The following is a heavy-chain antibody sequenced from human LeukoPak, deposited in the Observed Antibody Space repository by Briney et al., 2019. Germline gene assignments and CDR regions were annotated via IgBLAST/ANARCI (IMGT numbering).Heavy chain of an antibody. Sequence: PGGSLRLSCAASGCTFSSYWMSWVRQAPGKGLEWVANIKQDGSEKYYVDSVKGRFTISRANPKNSLYLQMNSLRAEDTAVYYCARGDSSGWYYFDYWGQRTLVTVSS. D-gene: IGHD6-19*01. CDR2: IKQDGSEK. V-gene: IGHV3-7*01. CDR3: ARGDSSGWYYFDY. CDR1: GCTFSSYW. J-gene: IGHJ4*02.